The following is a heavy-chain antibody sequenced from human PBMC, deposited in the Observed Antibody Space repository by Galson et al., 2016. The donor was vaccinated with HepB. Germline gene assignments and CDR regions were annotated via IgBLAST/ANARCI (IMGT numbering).Heavy chain of an antibody. CDR3: ARDQGEAFDI. CDR2: IKQDGSEK. D-gene: IGHD3-16*01. Sequence: SLRLSCAASGFMFRSYWMTWVRQAPGKGLQWVANIKQDGSEKYYVDSVKGRFTISRDNAKKSVYLQMNSLRAEDTAVYYCARDQGEAFDIWGQGTMVSVSS. CDR1: GFMFRSYW. V-gene: IGHV3-7*01. J-gene: IGHJ3*02.